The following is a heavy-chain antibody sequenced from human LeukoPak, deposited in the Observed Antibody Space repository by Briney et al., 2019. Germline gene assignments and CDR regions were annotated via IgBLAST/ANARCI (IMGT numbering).Heavy chain of an antibody. CDR1: GASLSSYY. D-gene: IGHD4-17*01. Sequence: PSETLSLTCSVSGASLSSYYWSWIRQPAGDRPEYIGRIYSSGSTYYNPSLQSRVTMSVDTSRNQFSLRLTSVTAADTAVYYCATDGAYGDAAYWGQGTLVTVS. V-gene: IGHV4-4*07. CDR2: IYSSGST. CDR3: ATDGAYGDAAY. J-gene: IGHJ4*02.